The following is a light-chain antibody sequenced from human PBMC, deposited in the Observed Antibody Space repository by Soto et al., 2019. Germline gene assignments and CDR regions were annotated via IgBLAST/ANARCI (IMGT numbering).Light chain of an antibody. V-gene: IGKV3-15*01. CDR2: GTS. Sequence: IVMTQSPATLSVSPGXRATLSCRASQSVGRSLAWYQQKPGQAPRLLIYGTSARATGIPATFSGSGSGTEFTLTISSLQSEDFAIYYCQQYDNWPSVTFGGGTKVDIK. J-gene: IGKJ4*01. CDR3: QQYDNWPSVT. CDR1: QSVGRS.